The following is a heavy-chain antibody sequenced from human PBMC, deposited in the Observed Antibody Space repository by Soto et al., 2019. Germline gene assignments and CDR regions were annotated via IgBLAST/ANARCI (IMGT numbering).Heavy chain of an antibody. V-gene: IGHV3-23*01. D-gene: IGHD3-3*01. CDR3: AKYYTLITSSYYYYGLDF. CDR2: ISGSGSSR. Sequence: PGGSLRLSCTASGFPFGNYAMTWVRQAPGKGLEWVSTISGSGSSRYTADSVRGRFIISRDNSRNTLSLQMNGLRAEDTAIYYCAKYYTLITSSYYYYGLDFWCQGTTVTVSS. CDR1: GFPFGNYA. J-gene: IGHJ6*02.